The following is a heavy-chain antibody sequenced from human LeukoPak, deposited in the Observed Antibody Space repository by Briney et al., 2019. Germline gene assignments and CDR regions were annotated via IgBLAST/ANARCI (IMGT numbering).Heavy chain of an antibody. Sequence: GGSLRLSCAASGFTFSTYAMHWVRQAPGKGLEWVAAISYDGSKKHYADSVKGRFTISRDNSKNTLYLQMNGLRAEDTAVYYCPRDLLPAAGEYYFDYWGQGTLVTVSS. CDR1: GFTFSTYA. CDR2: ISYDGSKK. J-gene: IGHJ4*02. D-gene: IGHD6-13*01. V-gene: IGHV3-30*04. CDR3: PRDLLPAAGEYYFDY.